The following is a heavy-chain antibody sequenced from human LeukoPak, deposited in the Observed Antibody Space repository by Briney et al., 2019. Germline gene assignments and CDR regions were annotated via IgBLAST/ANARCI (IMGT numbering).Heavy chain of an antibody. J-gene: IGHJ4*02. Sequence: GGSLRLSCVGSGLSFENYVLSWVRQAPGKGLVWVSRIKTDGSSITNADSVKGRFTISRDNDKNTLYLQMNSLRAEDTAVYYCTRGQYSYGPFDYWGQGTLVTVSS. CDR1: GLSFENYV. V-gene: IGHV3-74*01. D-gene: IGHD5-18*01. CDR3: TRGQYSYGPFDY. CDR2: IKTDGSSI.